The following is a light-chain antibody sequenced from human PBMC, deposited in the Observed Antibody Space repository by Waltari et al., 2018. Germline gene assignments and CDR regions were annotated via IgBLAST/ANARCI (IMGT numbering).Light chain of an antibody. J-gene: IGKJ4*01. CDR2: GAS. CDR1: QIFRNT. CDR3: QQGNIWPPII. Sequence: EVVLTQSPGTLSLSPGERATLSCRASQIFRNTLAWYQWKPGQAPRLLSYGASNRATGIPGRISGSGSGTDFTLTISSLEPEDSAVYYCQQGNIWPPIIFGGGTKVVIK. V-gene: IGKV3-11*01.